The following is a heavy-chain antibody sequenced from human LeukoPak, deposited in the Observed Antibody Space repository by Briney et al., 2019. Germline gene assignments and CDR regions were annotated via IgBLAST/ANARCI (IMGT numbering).Heavy chain of an antibody. J-gene: IGHJ4*02. Sequence: PGGSLRLSCAASGFTFSISGMHWVRQAPGEGLEWVAFIGRDRSTKYYADSVKGRFTISGDSSYNTAFLQMNSLGAEDTAIYYCARDAYRDRYFDYWGQGTLVTVSS. CDR1: GFTFSISG. V-gene: IGHV3-30*02. D-gene: IGHD4-11*01. CDR3: ARDAYRDRYFDY. CDR2: IGRDRSTK.